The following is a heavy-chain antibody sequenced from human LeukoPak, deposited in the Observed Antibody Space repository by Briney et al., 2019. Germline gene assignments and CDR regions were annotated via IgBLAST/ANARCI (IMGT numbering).Heavy chain of an antibody. J-gene: IGHJ6*02. V-gene: IGHV1-18*01. D-gene: IGHD2-2*01. CDR3: ARDHYCSSTSCSLYYYYYGMDV. CDR1: GYTFTSYG. Sequence: ASVKVSCKASGYTFTSYGIIWVRQAPGQGLEWMGWISAYNGNTNYAQKLQGRVTMTTDTSTSTAYMELRSLRSDDTAVYYCARDHYCSSTSCSLYYYYYGMDVWGQGTTVTVSS. CDR2: ISAYNGNT.